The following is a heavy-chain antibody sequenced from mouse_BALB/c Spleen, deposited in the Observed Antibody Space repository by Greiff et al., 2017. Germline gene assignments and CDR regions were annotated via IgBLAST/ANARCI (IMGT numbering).Heavy chain of an antibody. V-gene: IGHV1-7*01. J-gene: IGHJ4*01. Sequence: VQLQQSGAELAKPGASVKMSCKASGYTFTSYWMHWVKQRPGQGLEWIGYINPSTGYTEYNQKFKDKATLTADKSSSTAYMQLSSLTSEDSAVYYCASDDYGGFYAMDYWGQGTSVTVSS. CDR2: INPSTGYT. D-gene: IGHD2-4*01. CDR3: ASDDYGGFYAMDY. CDR1: GYTFTSYW.